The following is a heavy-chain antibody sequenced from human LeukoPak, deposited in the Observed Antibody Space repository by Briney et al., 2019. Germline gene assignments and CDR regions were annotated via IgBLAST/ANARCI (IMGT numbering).Heavy chain of an antibody. J-gene: IGHJ4*02. CDR1: GGSISSSSYY. D-gene: IGHD3-10*01. CDR2: IYYSGST. Sequence: SETLSLTCTVSGGSISSSSYYWGWLRQPPGKGLEWIGSIYYSGSTYYNPSLKSRVTISVDTSKNQFSLKLSSVTAADTAVYYCARGPRGVFDYWGQGTLVTVSS. V-gene: IGHV4-39*07. CDR3: ARGPRGVFDY.